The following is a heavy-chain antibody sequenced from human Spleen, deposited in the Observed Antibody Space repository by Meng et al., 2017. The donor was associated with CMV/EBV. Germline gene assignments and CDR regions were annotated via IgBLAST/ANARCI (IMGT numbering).Heavy chain of an antibody. CDR3: ARDLGEQLVLGAFDL. D-gene: IGHD6-13*01. Sequence: ASVKVSCKASGYTFTSYGISWVRQAPGQGLEWMGWISAYNGNTNYAQKLQGRVTMTTDTSTSTAYMELRSLRSDDTAVYYCARDLGEQLVLGAFDLWGQGTMVTVSS. J-gene: IGHJ3*01. V-gene: IGHV1-18*01. CDR2: ISAYNGNT. CDR1: GYTFTSYG.